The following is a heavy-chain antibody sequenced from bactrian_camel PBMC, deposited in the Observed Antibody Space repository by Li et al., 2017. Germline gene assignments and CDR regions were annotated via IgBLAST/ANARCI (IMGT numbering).Heavy chain of an antibody. Sequence: HVQLVESGGGSVQEGGSLRLSCVASGYTFNKNCLAWFRQAPGKEREGVAAIYPGGGSTHYADSVKGRFTISQDNAKNTLYLQMNTLKPEDTALYYCATRTDCGWGSTASLLKVVYQIWGQGTQVTVS. D-gene: IGHD3*01. CDR1: GYTFNKNC. J-gene: IGHJ4*01. CDR2: IYPGGGST. V-gene: IGHV3S1*01. CDR3: ATRTDCGWGSTASLLKVVYQI.